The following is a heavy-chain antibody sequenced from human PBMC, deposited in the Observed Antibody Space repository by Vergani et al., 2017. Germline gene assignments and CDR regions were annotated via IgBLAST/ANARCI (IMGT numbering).Heavy chain of an antibody. CDR1: GYTFTGYY. CDR2: INPNSGGT. CDR3: ARGLGMVYSGYDYSRSDY. Sequence: QVQLVQSGAEVKKPGASVKVSCKASGYTFTGYYMHWVRQAPGQGLEWMGWINPNSGGTNYAQKFQGRVTMTRDTSISTAYMELSRLRSDDTAVYYCARGLGMVYSGYDYSRSDYWGQGTLVTVSS. J-gene: IGHJ4*02. V-gene: IGHV1-2*02. D-gene: IGHD5-12*01.